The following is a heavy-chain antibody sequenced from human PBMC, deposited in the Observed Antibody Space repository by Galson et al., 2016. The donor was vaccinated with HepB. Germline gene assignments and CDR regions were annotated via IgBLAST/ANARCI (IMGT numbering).Heavy chain of an antibody. Sequence: SLRLSCAASGFTFPNYAMTWVRQAPRKGLEWVSAISTSGGSTDYADSVKGRFTISRDNSKNMLYLQMNSLRVDDTALYYCARGTTALGDYWGQGVLVT. CDR3: ARGTTALGDY. CDR1: GFTFPNYA. V-gene: IGHV3-23*01. J-gene: IGHJ4*02. D-gene: IGHD4-11*01. CDR2: ISTSGGST.